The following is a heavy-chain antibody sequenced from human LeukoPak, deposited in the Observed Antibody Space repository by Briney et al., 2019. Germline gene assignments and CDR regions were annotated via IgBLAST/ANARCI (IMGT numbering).Heavy chain of an antibody. CDR1: GFTFSSYA. CDR3: AKDGDYYDSSGYPDN. Sequence: GGSLRLSCAASGFTFSSYAMSWVRQTPGKGLEWVSAISGSDGGTYYADSVKGRFTISRDNSKNTLYLQMNSLRAEDTAVYYCAKDGDYYDSSGYPDNWGQGTLVTVSS. J-gene: IGHJ4*02. V-gene: IGHV3-23*01. CDR2: ISGSDGGT. D-gene: IGHD3-22*01.